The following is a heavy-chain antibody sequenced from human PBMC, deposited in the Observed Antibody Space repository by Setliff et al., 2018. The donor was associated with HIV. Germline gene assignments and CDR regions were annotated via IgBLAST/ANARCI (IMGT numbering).Heavy chain of an antibody. CDR3: ARGGYSYGFGRHRAYFQY. Sequence: SETLSLTCTVSGGSISSGSYYWSWIRQPAGKGLEWIGRIYTSGSTNYNPSLKSRVTISVETSKNQFSLKLSSVTAADTAVFYCARGGYSYGFGRHRAYFQYWGQGTQVTVSS. CDR1: GGSISSGSYY. CDR2: IYTSGST. J-gene: IGHJ1*01. V-gene: IGHV4-61*02. D-gene: IGHD5-18*01.